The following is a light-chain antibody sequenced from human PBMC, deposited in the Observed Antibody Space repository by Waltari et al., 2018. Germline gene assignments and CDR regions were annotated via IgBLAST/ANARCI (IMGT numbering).Light chain of an antibody. CDR3: SSQSTKNGVS. CDR2: EVH. V-gene: IGLV2-14*01. Sequence: QSALTQPASVSGSPGQPITISCTGSSSDVGGDDSVSWYEDHPGQAPKVIIYEVHKRPSRVSVRFSGSKSRNPALLAISALQAEHEATVDRSSQSTKNGVSFGGGTTVTV. J-gene: IGLJ2*01. CDR1: SSDVGGDDS.